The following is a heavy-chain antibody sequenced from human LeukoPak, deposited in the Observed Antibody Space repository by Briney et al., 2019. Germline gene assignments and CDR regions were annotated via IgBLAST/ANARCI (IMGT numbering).Heavy chain of an antibody. Sequence: PSETLSLTCTVSGGSISSSSYYWGWIRQPPGKGPEWIVSIYYSGSTYYNPSLKSRVTISVDTSKNQFSLKLSSVTAADTAVYYRAANSGGYSSPPRRAFDIWGQGTMVTVSS. D-gene: IGHD5-12*01. CDR3: AANSGGYSSPPRRAFDI. CDR1: GGSISSSSYY. J-gene: IGHJ3*02. CDR2: IYYSGST. V-gene: IGHV4-39*01.